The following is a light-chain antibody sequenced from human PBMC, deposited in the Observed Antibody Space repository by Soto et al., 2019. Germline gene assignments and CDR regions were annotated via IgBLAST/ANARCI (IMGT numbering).Light chain of an antibody. J-gene: IGKJ4*01. CDR2: GAS. CDR3: QQYNNWTLT. CDR1: QSVSSN. Sequence: DIVMTQSPATLSVSPGERATLSCRASQSVSSNLAWYQQKPGQAPRHLIYGASTRATGIPARFGGSGSGTEFTLTISSLQSEDFADYYCQQYNNWTLTFGGGTKVESK. V-gene: IGKV3D-15*01.